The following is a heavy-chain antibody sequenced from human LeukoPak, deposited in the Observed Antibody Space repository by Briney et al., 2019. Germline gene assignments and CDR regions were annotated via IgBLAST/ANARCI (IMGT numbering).Heavy chain of an antibody. CDR3: AKTPTTVTPMGY. Sequence: GGSLRLSCAASGFTFGIYDLSWVRQAPGKGLECVSAINRGVGSTYYADSVKGRFTISRDNSKNTLYLQMNSLRAEDTAVYYCAKTPTTVTPMGYWGQGTLVTVSS. CDR1: GFTFGIYD. J-gene: IGHJ4*02. D-gene: IGHD4-11*01. V-gene: IGHV3-23*01. CDR2: INRGVGST.